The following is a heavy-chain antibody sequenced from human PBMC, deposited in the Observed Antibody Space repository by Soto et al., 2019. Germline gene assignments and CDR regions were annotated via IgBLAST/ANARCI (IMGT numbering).Heavy chain of an antibody. J-gene: IGHJ5*02. Sequence: SVKVSCKASGGTFSSYAISWVRQAPGQGLEWMGGIIPIFGTANYAQKFQGRVTITADESTSTAYMELSSLRSEDTAVYYCARVATIFGVAGLNCFDTWGQGTLVTVSS. V-gene: IGHV1-69*13. CDR3: ARVATIFGVAGLNCFDT. CDR2: IIPIFGTA. CDR1: GGTFSSYA. D-gene: IGHD3-3*01.